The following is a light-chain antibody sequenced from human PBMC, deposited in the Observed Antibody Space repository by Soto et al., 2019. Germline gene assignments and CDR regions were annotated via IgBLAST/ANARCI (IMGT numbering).Light chain of an antibody. CDR2: DAS. CDR1: QSVRSI. J-gene: IGKJ1*01. V-gene: IGKV3-15*01. CDR3: QQYNSWPET. Sequence: IVMTQSPLPLSVSPGERHPLFCGASQSVRSILAWYQQKPGKAPRLLIYDASTRATGIPARFSGSGSGTEFTLTSSSLQSEDFAVYYCQQYNSWPETFGQGTKVDIK.